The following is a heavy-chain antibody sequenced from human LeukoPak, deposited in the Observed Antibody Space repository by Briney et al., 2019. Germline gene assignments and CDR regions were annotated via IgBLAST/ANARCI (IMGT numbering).Heavy chain of an antibody. V-gene: IGHV4-34*01. CDR2: INHSGST. J-gene: IGHJ4*02. D-gene: IGHD1-26*01. CDR3: ARLGSGSGGIDY. CDR1: GGSFSGYY. Sequence: PSETLSLTCAVYGGSFSGYYWSWIRQPPGKGLEWIGEINHSGSTNYNPSLKSRVTISVDTSKNQFSLKLSSVTAADTAVYYCARLGSGSGGIDYWGQGTLVTVSS.